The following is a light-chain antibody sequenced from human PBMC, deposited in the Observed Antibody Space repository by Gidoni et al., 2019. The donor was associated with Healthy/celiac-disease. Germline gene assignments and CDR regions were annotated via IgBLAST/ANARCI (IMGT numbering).Light chain of an antibody. Sequence: DIQMTHSPSSLSASVGVRVTITCRASQSISSYLNWYQQKPGKAPKLLIYAASSLQSGVPSRFSGSGSGTDFTLTISSLQPEDFATYYCQQSYSTPQRTFGGGTKVEIK. CDR3: QQSYSTPQRT. CDR1: QSISSY. V-gene: IGKV1-39*01. J-gene: IGKJ4*01. CDR2: AAS.